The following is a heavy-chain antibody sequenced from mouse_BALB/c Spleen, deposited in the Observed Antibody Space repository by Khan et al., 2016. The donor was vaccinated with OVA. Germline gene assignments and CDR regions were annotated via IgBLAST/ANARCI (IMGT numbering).Heavy chain of an antibody. V-gene: IGHV2-2*02. CDR2: IWSGGST. Sequence: QVQLQQSGPGLVQPSQSLSITCTVSGFSLTNFGVHWVRQSPGKGLEWLGVIWSGGSTDYNSAFKSRLSISKDNSKTQVFFKMNSLQANDTATYYGGRREYLMTWFAYWGQGTLVTVSA. CDR1: GFSLTNFG. J-gene: IGHJ3*01. CDR3: GRREYLMTWFAY.